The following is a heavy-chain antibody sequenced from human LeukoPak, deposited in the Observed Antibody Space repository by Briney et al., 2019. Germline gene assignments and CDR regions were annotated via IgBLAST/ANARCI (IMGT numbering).Heavy chain of an antibody. CDR3: ARVGGKAADLDY. V-gene: IGHV1-2*02. CDR2: IKPTNGDT. CDR1: GYTFTDYY. Sequence: GASVKVSCKASGYTFTDYYLHWVRQAPGQGLEWMGWIKPTNGDTTFAQKFRGRVSMTRDTATSTAHLDLSSLTSDDTAVYYCARVGGKAADLDYWAREPWSPSPQ. J-gene: IGHJ4*02. D-gene: IGHD4-23*01.